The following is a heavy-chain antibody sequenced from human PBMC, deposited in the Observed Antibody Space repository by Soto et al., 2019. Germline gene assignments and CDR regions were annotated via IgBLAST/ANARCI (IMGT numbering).Heavy chain of an antibody. Sequence: VSVKVSCKASGYTFTSYGISWVRQAPGQGLEWMGWISAYNGNTNYAQKLQGRVTMTTDTSTSTAYMELRSLRSDDTAVYYCARDNGSGYVQKPINYWGQGTLVTVSS. J-gene: IGHJ4*02. CDR2: ISAYNGNT. CDR1: GYTFTSYG. D-gene: IGHD3-22*01. CDR3: ARDNGSGYVQKPINY. V-gene: IGHV1-18*01.